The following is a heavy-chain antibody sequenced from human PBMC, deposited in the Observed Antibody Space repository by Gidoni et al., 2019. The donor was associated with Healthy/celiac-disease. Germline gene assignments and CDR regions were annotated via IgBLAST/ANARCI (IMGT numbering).Heavy chain of an antibody. J-gene: IGHJ3*02. CDR1: GFTFTSSA. V-gene: IGHV1-58*01. Sequence: QMQLVQSGPEVKKPGTSVKVSCKASGFTFTSSAVQWVRQARGQRLEWIGWIVVGSGNTNYAQKFQERVTITRDMSTSTAYMELSSLRSEDTAVYYCAARSGFRYADAFDIWGQGTMVTVSS. CDR3: AARSGFRYADAFDI. D-gene: IGHD2-2*01. CDR2: IVVGSGNT.